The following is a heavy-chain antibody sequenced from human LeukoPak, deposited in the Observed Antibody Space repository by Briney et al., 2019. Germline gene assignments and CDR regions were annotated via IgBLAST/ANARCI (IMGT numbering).Heavy chain of an antibody. V-gene: IGHV3-21*01. CDR1: GFTFNKYT. J-gene: IGHJ4*02. D-gene: IGHD3-22*01. Sequence: GGSLRLSCAASGFTFNKYTMNWVRQAPGKGLEWVSSISTSSSYIYYADSVKGRFTISRDNAKNSLYLQMNSLRAEDTAVYYCARVPDSSGYYYFDYWGQGTLVTVSS. CDR3: ARVPDSSGYYYFDY. CDR2: ISTSSSYI.